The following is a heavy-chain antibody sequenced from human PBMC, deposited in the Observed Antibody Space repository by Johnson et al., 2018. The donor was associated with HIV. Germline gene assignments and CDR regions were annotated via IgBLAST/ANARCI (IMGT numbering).Heavy chain of an antibody. CDR2: ISGSGGST. Sequence: VQLVESGGGLVQPGGSLRLSCAASGFTFSSYAMSWVRQAPGKGLEWVSAISGSGGSTYYADSVKGRFTISRDNSKNTLYLQMNSLKTEDMAVYYCTTDVPGGPYYNAFDIWGQWTMVTVSS. V-gene: IGHV3-23*04. D-gene: IGHD1-26*01. J-gene: IGHJ3*02. CDR3: TTDVPGGPYYNAFDI. CDR1: GFTFSSYA.